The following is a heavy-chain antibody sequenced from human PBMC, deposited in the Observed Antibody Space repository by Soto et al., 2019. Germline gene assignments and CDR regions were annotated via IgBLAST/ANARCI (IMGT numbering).Heavy chain of an antibody. D-gene: IGHD3-22*01. Sequence: PSETLSLTCAVSGGSISSSDWCSGFRQPPGRGLEGCGEIDHSGSTNYYPSLKRRLTMSVDNSKNELSLKLIFFSAADTAVYYCARLAWYYDRNGYLDYWGQGTLVTVSS. J-gene: IGHJ4*02. CDR3: ARLAWYYDRNGYLDY. V-gene: IGHV4-4*02. CDR1: GGSISSSDW. CDR2: IDHSGST.